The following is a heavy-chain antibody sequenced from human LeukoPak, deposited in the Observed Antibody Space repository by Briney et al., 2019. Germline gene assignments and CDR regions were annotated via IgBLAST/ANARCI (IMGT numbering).Heavy chain of an antibody. V-gene: IGHV3-30*02. CDR2: IRYDGSNK. CDR3: AKPRLTMVRGDHYYMDV. Sequence: GGSLRLSCAASGFTFSSYGMHWVRQAPGKGLEGVAFIRYDGSNKYYADSVKGRFTISRDNSKNTLYLQMNSLRAEDTAVYYCAKPRLTMVRGDHYYMDVWGKGTTVTVSS. J-gene: IGHJ6*03. D-gene: IGHD3-10*01. CDR1: GFTFSSYG.